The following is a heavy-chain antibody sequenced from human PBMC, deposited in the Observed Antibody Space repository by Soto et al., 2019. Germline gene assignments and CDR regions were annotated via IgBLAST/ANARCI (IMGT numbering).Heavy chain of an antibody. CDR1: GYTFTSHD. D-gene: IGHD1-1*01. CDR2: VSAYNGNT. V-gene: IGHV1-18*04. CDR3: ARVTTPGWFDP. Sequence: QVKLVQSGAGVKKPGASVKVSCEASGYTFTSHDIAWVRQAPGQGLEWMGCVSAYNGNTNYAPKFQGRVTMTTDTSTSTAFMELRSLRSADTAMYYCARVTTPGWFDPWGQGTLITGSS. J-gene: IGHJ5*02.